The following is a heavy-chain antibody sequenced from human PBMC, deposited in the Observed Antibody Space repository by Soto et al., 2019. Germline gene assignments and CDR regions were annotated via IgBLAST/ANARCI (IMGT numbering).Heavy chain of an antibody. CDR3: ARMDGTYYYDSSGYSFDY. V-gene: IGHV1-18*01. D-gene: IGHD3-22*01. J-gene: IGHJ4*02. CDR2: ISAYNGNT. CDR1: GYTFTSYG. Sequence: ASVKFSCKASGYTFTSYGISWVRQAPGQGLEWMGWISAYNGNTNYAQKLQGRVTMTTDTSTSTAYMELRSLRSDDTAVYYCARMDGTYYYDSSGYSFDYWGQGTLVTVSS.